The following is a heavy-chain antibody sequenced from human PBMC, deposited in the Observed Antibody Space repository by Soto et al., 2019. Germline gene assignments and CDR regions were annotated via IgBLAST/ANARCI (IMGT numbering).Heavy chain of an antibody. V-gene: IGHV4-59*12. CDR2: IHYTGNT. CDR3: ARGGAAGVWFDP. J-gene: IGHJ5*02. D-gene: IGHD6-13*01. CDR1: GDSISIYY. Sequence: KPSETLSLTCTVSGDSISIYYWSWIRQPPGKGLEWIGYIHYTGNTNYNPSLKSRVTISVDTSKNQFSLNLASVTAADTALYYCARGGAAGVWFDPWGQGTLVTVSS.